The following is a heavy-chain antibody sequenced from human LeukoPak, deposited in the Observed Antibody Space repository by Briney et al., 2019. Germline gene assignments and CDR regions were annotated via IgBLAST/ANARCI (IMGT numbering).Heavy chain of an antibody. D-gene: IGHD2-15*01. J-gene: IGHJ4*02. CDR3: AKTGVGYCTGGSCSAADY. CDR1: GFTFSSYA. CDR2: ISGSGGST. Sequence: GGSLRLSCAASGFTFSSYAMSWVRQAPGKGLEWVSAISGSGGSTNYADSVKGRFAISRDNSKNTLYLQMNSLRAEDTAVFYCAKTGVGYCTGGSCSAADYWGQGTLVTVSS. V-gene: IGHV3-23*01.